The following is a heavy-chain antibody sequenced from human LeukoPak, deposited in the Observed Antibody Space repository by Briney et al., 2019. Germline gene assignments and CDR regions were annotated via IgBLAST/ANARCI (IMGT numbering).Heavy chain of an antibody. J-gene: IGHJ4*02. D-gene: IGHD3-9*01. CDR1: GFTFSSYS. Sequence: SGGSLRLSCAASGFTFSSYSMHWVRQAPGKGLEWVTVISYDGSNKYYADSVKGRFTISRDNSKNTLYLQMNSLRAEDTAVYYCAKGTAYYDILTGYLDYWGQGTLVTVSS. V-gene: IGHV3-30*18. CDR2: ISYDGSNK. CDR3: AKGTAYYDILTGYLDY.